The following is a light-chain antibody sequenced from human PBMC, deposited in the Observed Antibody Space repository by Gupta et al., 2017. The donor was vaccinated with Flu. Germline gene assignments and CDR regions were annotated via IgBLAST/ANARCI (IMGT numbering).Light chain of an antibody. J-gene: IGKJ4*02. CDR1: QSVSKF. CDR2: AAS. Sequence: PSSLSASVGDRVTITCRASQSVSKFLNWYQQKPGKAPKLLIYAASTLQGGVPSRFSGSGSGTDFTLTINSLQPEDFATYYCQQGYSTPQTFGRGTTVEIK. CDR3: QQGYSTPQT. V-gene: IGKV1-39*01.